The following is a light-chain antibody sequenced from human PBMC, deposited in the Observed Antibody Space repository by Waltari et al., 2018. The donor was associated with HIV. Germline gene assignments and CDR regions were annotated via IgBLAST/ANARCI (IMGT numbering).Light chain of an antibody. CDR1: QDISRY. J-gene: IGKJ3*01. CDR2: DAS. CDR3: QQYDNVPVT. V-gene: IGKV1-33*01. Sequence: DIQMTQSPSSLSASVGDRVTITCQASQDISRYLNWYQQKPGKAPKLLIYDASDLETGVPSRFSGSGSGTDFTFTISSLQPADIATYYYQQYDNVPVTFGPGTKVEIK.